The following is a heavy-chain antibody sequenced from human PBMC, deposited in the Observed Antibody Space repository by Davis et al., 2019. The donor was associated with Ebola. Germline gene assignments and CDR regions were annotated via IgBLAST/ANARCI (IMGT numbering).Heavy chain of an antibody. D-gene: IGHD3-10*01. J-gene: IGHJ4*02. V-gene: IGHV3-7*01. CDR2: INQDGSEK. CDR1: VITFSSYA. CDR3: ARVTTYGSY. Sequence: GESLKISCTDSVITFSSYAMNWVRQAPGKGPEWVANINQDGSEKYYVDSLKGRFTISRDNAKNSLYLQMDSLRAEDTALYYCARVTTYGSYWGQGTLVAVSS.